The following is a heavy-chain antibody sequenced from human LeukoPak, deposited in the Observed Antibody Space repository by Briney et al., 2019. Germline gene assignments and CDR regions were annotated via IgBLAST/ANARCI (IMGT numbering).Heavy chain of an antibody. CDR3: ARDPGPSTYYDILWGAHWGRQFDY. D-gene: IGHD3-9*01. CDR2: ISSSGSTI. Sequence: GGSLRLSCAASGFTFSDYYMSWIRQAPGKGLEWVSYISSSGSTIYYADSVKGRFTISRDNAKNSLYLQMNSLRAEDTAVYYCARDPGPSTYYDILWGAHWGRQFDYWGQGTLVTVSS. CDR1: GFTFSDYY. V-gene: IGHV3-11*04. J-gene: IGHJ4*02.